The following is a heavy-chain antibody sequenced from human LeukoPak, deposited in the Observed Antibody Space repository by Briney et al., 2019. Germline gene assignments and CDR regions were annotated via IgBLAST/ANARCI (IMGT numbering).Heavy chain of an antibody. CDR1: GFTFSNYW. V-gene: IGHV3-74*01. Sequence: GRSLRLSCAASGFTFSNYWMHWVRQTPGNGLVWVSRINTDGTTRYADSVKGRFTISRDNAKNTLYLQMDSLRAEDTAVYYCARGAGIVGSTTPFDYWGQGALVTVSS. J-gene: IGHJ4*02. D-gene: IGHD1-26*01. CDR3: ARGAGIVGSTTPFDY. CDR2: INTDGTT.